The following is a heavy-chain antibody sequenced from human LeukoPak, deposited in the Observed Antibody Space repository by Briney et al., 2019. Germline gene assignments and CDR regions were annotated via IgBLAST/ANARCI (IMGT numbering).Heavy chain of an antibody. CDR3: ARRDLRELDY. CDR2: IYSNGGT. CDR1: GGSISSSTFY. Sequence: SETLSLTCTVSGGSISSSTFYWGWIRQAPGKGLEWIGSIYSNGGTYYNPSLKSRVTISVDTSKNQLSLRLSSVTAADTAVYYCARRDLRELDYWGQGTLVTVSS. V-gene: IGHV4-39*01. J-gene: IGHJ4*02. D-gene: IGHD1-7*01.